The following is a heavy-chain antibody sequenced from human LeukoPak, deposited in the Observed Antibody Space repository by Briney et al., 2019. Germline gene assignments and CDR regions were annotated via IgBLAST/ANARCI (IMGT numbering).Heavy chain of an antibody. CDR2: ISWNSGSI. V-gene: IGHV3-9*01. J-gene: IGHJ4*02. CDR1: GFTFDDYA. Sequence: GGSLRLSCAASGFTFDDYAMHWVRQAPGKGLEWVSGISWNSGSIGYADSVKGRFTISRDNSKNTLYLQMNSLRAEDTAVYYCAKSRGYSGYDADYWGQGTLVTVSS. CDR3: AKSRGYSGYDADY. D-gene: IGHD5-12*01.